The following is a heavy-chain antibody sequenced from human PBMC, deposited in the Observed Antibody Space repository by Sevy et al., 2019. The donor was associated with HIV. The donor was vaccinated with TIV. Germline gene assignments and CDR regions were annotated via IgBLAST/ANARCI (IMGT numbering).Heavy chain of an antibody. CDR3: AKWSMGGGTWLQLGAFDI. J-gene: IGHJ3*02. CDR1: GFTFSSYG. V-gene: IGHV3-30*18. Sequence: GGSLRLSCAASGFTFSSYGMHWVRQAPGKGLEWVAVISYDGSNKYYADSVKGRFTNSRDNSKNTLYLQMNSLRAEDTAGYYCAKWSMGGGTWLQLGAFDIWGQGTMVTVSS. CDR2: ISYDGSNK. D-gene: IGHD5-12*01.